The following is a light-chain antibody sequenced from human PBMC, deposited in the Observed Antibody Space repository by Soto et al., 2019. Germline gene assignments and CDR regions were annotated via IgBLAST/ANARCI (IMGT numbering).Light chain of an antibody. J-gene: IGKJ1*01. V-gene: IGKV1-39*01. CDR3: QQSYSSPPT. Sequence: DIQMTQSPSSLSASVGDRVTITCRASQSISSHLNWYQQKPEKAPKLLIYTASSLQSGVPARFSGSGSGTEFTLTISSLQPEDFATYYCQQSYSSPPTFGQGTKVDIK. CDR2: TAS. CDR1: QSISSH.